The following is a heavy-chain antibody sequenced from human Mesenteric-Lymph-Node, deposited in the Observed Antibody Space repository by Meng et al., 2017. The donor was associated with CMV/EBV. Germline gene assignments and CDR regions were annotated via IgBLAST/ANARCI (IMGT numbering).Heavy chain of an antibody. Sequence: GGSLKISCAASGFTFSSNSMSWVRQAPGKGLEWVSSISYSSAYIYYADSVKGRFTISRDNAKNSLFLQMNSLRTEDTAVYYCASPYTALGTDYWGQGTLVTVSS. CDR2: ISYSSAYI. CDR3: ASPYTALGTDY. J-gene: IGHJ4*02. CDR1: GFTFSSNS. V-gene: IGHV3-21*01. D-gene: IGHD5-18*01.